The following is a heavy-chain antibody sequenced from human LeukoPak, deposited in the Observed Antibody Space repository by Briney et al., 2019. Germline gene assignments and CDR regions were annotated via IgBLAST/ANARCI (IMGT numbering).Heavy chain of an antibody. CDR3: ASSFVAYCGGDCYSEYYFDY. CDR1: GGSISSYY. J-gene: IGHJ4*02. Sequence: PSETLSLTCTVSGGSISSYYWSWIRQPPGKGLEWIGYIYYSGSTNYNPSLKSRVTISVDTSKNQFSLKLSSVTAADTAVYYCASSFVAYCGGDCYSEYYFDYWGQGTLVTVSS. D-gene: IGHD2-21*02. CDR2: IYYSGST. V-gene: IGHV4-59*08.